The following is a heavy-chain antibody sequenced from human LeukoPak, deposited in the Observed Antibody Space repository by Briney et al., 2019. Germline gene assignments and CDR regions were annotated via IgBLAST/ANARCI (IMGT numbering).Heavy chain of an antibody. CDR2: ISGSGGST. CDR1: GFTFSSYG. J-gene: IGHJ4*02. D-gene: IGHD2-2*01. CDR3: AKGDCSSTNCYPDY. V-gene: IGHV3-23*01. Sequence: GGSLRLSCSASGFTFSSYGMSWVRQAPGKGLEWVSAISGSGGSTYYADSVKGRFTISRDKSKKKSYLQMNSLRAEDTAVYYCAKGDCSSTNCYPDYWGQGTLVTVSS.